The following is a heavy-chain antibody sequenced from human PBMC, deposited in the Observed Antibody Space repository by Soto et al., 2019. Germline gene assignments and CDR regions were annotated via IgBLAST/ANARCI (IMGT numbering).Heavy chain of an antibody. CDR1: GGTFSSYT. D-gene: IGHD6-13*01. Sequence: SVKVSCKASGGTFSSYTISWVRQAPGQGLEWMGRIIPILGIANYAQKFQGRVTITADKSTSTAYMELSSLRSEDTAVYYCARDVGYSSTWEIWGQGTMVTVSS. CDR2: IIPILGIA. V-gene: IGHV1-69*04. CDR3: ARDVGYSSTWEI. J-gene: IGHJ3*02.